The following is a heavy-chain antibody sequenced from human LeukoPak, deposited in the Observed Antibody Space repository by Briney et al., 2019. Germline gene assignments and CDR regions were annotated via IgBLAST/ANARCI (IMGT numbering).Heavy chain of an antibody. Sequence: ASVKVSCKASGYTFTSYDINWVRQATGQGLEWMGWMNPNSGNTGYAQKFQGRVTITRNTSISTAYMELSSLRSEDTAVYYCARALNRGSARLRYYYMDVWGQGTLVTVSS. CDR2: MNPNSGNT. D-gene: IGHD6-6*01. CDR1: GYTFTSYD. J-gene: IGHJ6*03. V-gene: IGHV1-8*03. CDR3: ARALNRGSARLRYYYMDV.